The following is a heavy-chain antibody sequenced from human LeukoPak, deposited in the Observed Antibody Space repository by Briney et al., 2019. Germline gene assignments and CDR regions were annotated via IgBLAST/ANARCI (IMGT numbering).Heavy chain of an antibody. CDR2: IYPGDSDT. J-gene: IGHJ6*03. CDR1: GYSFTSYW. D-gene: IGHD4-17*01. Sequence: GESLKISCKGSGYSFTSYWIGWVRPMPGKGLEWMGIIYPGDSDTRYSPSFQGQVTISADKSISTAYLQWSSLKASDTAMYYCARHWGGDYAFENMDVWGKGTTVTVSS. CDR3: ARHWGGDYAFENMDV. V-gene: IGHV5-51*01.